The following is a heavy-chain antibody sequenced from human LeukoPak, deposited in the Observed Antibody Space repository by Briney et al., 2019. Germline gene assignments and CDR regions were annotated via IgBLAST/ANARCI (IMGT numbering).Heavy chain of an antibody. V-gene: IGHV1-2*06. CDR3: ASWGQIWMVYAISRGDY. CDR1: GYTFTGYY. Sequence: EASVKVSCKASGYTFTGYYKHWVRQAPGQGLEWMGRINPNSGGTNYAQKFQGRVTMTRDTSISTAYMELSRLRSDDTAVYYCASWGQIWMVYAISRGDYWGQGTLVTVSS. D-gene: IGHD2-8*01. CDR2: INPNSGGT. J-gene: IGHJ4*02.